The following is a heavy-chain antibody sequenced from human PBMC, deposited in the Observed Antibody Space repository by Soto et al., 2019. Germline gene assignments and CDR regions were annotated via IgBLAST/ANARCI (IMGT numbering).Heavy chain of an antibody. CDR1: GYTFTSYG. J-gene: IGHJ6*02. CDR3: ARDRQIRTIWFGELNYYYYYGMDV. D-gene: IGHD3-10*01. V-gene: IGHV1-18*01. CDR2: ISAYNGNT. Sequence: QVQLVQSGAEVKKPGASVKVSCKASGYTFTSYGISWVRQAPGQGLEWMGWISAYNGNTNYAQKLQGRVTMTTDTSTSTAYLELRSLRSADTAVYYCARDRQIRTIWFGELNYYYYYGMDVWGQGTTVTVSS.